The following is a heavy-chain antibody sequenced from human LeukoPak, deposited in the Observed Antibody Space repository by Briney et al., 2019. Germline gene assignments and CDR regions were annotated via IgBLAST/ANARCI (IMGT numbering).Heavy chain of an antibody. CDR3: AKGRASYSPLYYFDY. CDR2: ISYDGNNE. CDR1: GFTFSSYG. J-gene: IGHJ4*02. D-gene: IGHD1-26*01. Sequence: PGGSLRLSCAASGFTFSSYGLHWVRQAPGKGLEWVSLISYDGNNEYYADSVQGRFTISRDNSKNTLYLQMNSLRAEDTAVYYCAKGRASYSPLYYFDYWGQGTLVTVSS. V-gene: IGHV3-30*18.